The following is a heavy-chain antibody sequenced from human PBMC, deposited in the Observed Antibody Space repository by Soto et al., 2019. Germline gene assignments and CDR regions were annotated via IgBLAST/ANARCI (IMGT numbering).Heavy chain of an antibody. D-gene: IGHD3-22*01. J-gene: IGHJ4*02. CDR1: GRSISRRGYY. Sequence: TLSLTCTASGRSISRRGYYWIWSRQHPGKGLEWIGYIYYSGSTYYNPSLKSRVTISVDPSKNQFSLKLSSVTAADTAVYYCARTNYDSSGYYYRALYYFDYWGQGTLVTVSS. V-gene: IGHV4-31*03. CDR3: ARTNYDSSGYYYRALYYFDY. CDR2: IYYSGST.